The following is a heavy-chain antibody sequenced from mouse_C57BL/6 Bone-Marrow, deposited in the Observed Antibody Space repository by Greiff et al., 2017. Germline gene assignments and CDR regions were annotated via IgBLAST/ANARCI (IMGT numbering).Heavy chain of an antibody. Sequence: VQLQQPGAELVMPGASVKLSCKASGYTFTSYWMHWVKQRPGQGLEWIGEIDPSDSYTNYNQKFKGKSTLTLDKSSSTAYMQLSSLTSEDSAVYYCARRDYYGSSQYYFDYWGQGTTLTVSS. CDR2: IDPSDSYT. J-gene: IGHJ2*01. V-gene: IGHV1-69*01. CDR3: ARRDYYGSSQYYFDY. D-gene: IGHD1-1*01. CDR1: GYTFTSYW.